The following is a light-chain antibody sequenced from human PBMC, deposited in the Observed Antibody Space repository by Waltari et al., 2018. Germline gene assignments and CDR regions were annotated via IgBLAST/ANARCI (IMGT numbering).Light chain of an antibody. CDR3: AAWDGSLSGRL. CDR2: RDD. V-gene: IGLV1-47*01. Sequence: QSLLTQPPSASGTPGQSVCLSCSGISSNFGSNYVFSYQQFPGTASKLLIYRDDQRPSGVPDRFSASKGGTSAALVISAVRSEDEADYYCAAWDGSLSGRLFGGGTRLTVL. J-gene: IGLJ3*02. CDR1: SSNFGSNY.